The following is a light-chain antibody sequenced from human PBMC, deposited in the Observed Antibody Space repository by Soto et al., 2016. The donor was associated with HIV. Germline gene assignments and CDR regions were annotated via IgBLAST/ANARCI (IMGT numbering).Light chain of an antibody. CDR1: NIGSKN. V-gene: IGLV3-21*03. CDR2: DDS. J-gene: IGLJ2*01. CDR3: QVWDSSNDHWV. Sequence: SYELTQPPSVSVAPGKTASITCGGNNIGSKNVHWYRQKPGQAPVLVVYDDSDRPSGIPERYTGSNFGNTATLTISRVEAGDEAGYYCQVWDSSNDHWVFGGGTKLTVL.